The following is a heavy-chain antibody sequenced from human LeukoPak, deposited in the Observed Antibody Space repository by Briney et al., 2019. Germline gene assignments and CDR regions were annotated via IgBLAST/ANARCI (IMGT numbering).Heavy chain of an antibody. V-gene: IGHV4-61*02. CDR2: IYTSGST. D-gene: IGHD5-18*01. CDR1: GGSISSTSYY. CDR3: ARERKYIDAFDI. Sequence: SETLSLTCTVSGGSISSTSYYWSWIRQPAGKGLEWIGRIYTSGSTNYNPSLKSRVTMSVDTSKNQFSLKLSSVTAADTAVYYCARERKYIDAFDIWGQGTMVTVSS. J-gene: IGHJ3*02.